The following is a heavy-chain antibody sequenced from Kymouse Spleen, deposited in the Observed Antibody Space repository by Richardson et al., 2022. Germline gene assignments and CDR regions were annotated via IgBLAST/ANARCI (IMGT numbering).Heavy chain of an antibody. J-gene: IGHJ4*02. V-gene: IGHV3-73*02. CDR1: GFTFSGSA. D-gene: IGHD1-7*01. CDR2: IRSKANSYAT. CDR3: TRHEGLELLFDY. Sequence: EVQLVESGGGLVQPGGSLKLSCAASGFTFSGSAMHWVRQASGKGLEWVGRIRSKANSYATAYAASVKGRFTISRDDSKNTAYLQMNSLKTEDTAVYYCTRHEGLELLFDYWGQGTLVTVSS.